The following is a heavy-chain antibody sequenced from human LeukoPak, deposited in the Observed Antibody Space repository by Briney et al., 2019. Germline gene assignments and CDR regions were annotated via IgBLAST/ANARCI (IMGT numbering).Heavy chain of an antibody. J-gene: IGHJ4*02. CDR2: IYGDNT. D-gene: IGHD3-10*01. Sequence: SETLSLTCTLYGASTSDRSWWRWVRQPPGKGLEWIGEIYGDNTNYNPSLKSRANISVDKSKNQFSLKLSSLTAADTAVYYCVLGFGAILLEDWGQGALVIVSP. V-gene: IGHV4-4*02. CDR3: VLGFGAILLED. CDR1: GASTSDRSW.